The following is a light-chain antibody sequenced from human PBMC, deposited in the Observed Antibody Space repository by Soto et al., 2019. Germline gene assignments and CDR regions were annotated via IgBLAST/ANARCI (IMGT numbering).Light chain of an antibody. CDR3: QQHSHWPPWT. V-gene: IGKV3-11*01. J-gene: IGKJ1*01. Sequence: EVVLTQSPATLSLSPGERATLSCRASENVRTFVDWYQHKPGQAPRLLIYGASNRATGIPARFSGSGSGTDFPLTISNLEPEDFAVYYCQQHSHWPPWTFGQGTRVEIQ. CDR2: GAS. CDR1: ENVRTF.